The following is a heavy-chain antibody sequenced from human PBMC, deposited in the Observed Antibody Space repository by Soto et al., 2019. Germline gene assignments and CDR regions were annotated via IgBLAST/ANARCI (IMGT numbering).Heavy chain of an antibody. J-gene: IGHJ2*01. CDR3: ARLASGWQYYYFDF. V-gene: IGHV4-34*01. Sequence: QVQLQQWGAGLLKPSETLSLTCAVYGGSFRPYFWSWIRQPPGKGLEWIGEINHRGSTNYNPSLTRRATLSVDTSKNHVSLTLTSVTAADPAVYYCARLASGWQYYYFDFWGRGTPVTVSS. CDR1: GGSFRPYF. D-gene: IGHD6-19*01. CDR2: INHRGST.